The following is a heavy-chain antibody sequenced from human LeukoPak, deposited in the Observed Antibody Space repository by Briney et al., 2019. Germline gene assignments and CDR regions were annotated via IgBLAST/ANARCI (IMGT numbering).Heavy chain of an antibody. J-gene: IGHJ4*02. CDR3: AIVRGVYSYGHPYYFDY. Sequence: PGGSLRLSCAASGFTFSSYWMHWVRQDPGKGLVWVSHINNDGSITNYADSVKGRFTISRDNAKNTLYLQMNSLRAEDTAVYYCAIVRGVYSYGHPYYFDYWGQGTLVTVSS. D-gene: IGHD5-18*01. V-gene: IGHV3-74*01. CDR2: INNDGSIT. CDR1: GFTFSSYW.